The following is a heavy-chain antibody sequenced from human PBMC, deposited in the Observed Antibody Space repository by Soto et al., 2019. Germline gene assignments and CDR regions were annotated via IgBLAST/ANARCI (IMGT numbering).Heavy chain of an antibody. V-gene: IGHV1-18*01. J-gene: IGHJ3*02. CDR2: ISGYNGNT. CDR3: AREIPTTVTSFAFDM. CDR1: GYTFTSYG. D-gene: IGHD4-17*01. Sequence: QAQLVQSGGEVKKPGASVKVSCKASGYTFTSYGVTWVRQAPGQGLEWMGWISGYNGNTNYAQKFQGRVTMTTDTSTNTGYMELRSLRADDTAVDYCAREIPTTVTSFAFDMWGQGTMVTVSS.